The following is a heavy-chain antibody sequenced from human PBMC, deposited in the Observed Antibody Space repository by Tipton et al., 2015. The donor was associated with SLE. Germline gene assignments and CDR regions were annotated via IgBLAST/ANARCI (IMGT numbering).Heavy chain of an antibody. Sequence: SLRLSCAASGFTFSSYSMNWVRQAPGKGLEWVSSISSSSSYIYYADSVKGRFTISRDNAKNSLYLQMNSLRAEDTAVYYCARRSSGGGAFDIWGQGTMVTVSS. D-gene: IGHD6-25*01. V-gene: IGHV3-21*03. CDR1: GFTFSSYS. CDR2: ISSSSSYI. CDR3: ARRSSGGGAFDI. J-gene: IGHJ3*02.